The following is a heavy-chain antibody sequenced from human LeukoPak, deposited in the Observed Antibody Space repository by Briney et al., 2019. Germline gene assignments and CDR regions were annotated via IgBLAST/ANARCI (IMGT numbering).Heavy chain of an antibody. CDR3: AKRGVVIRVILVGFHKEAYYFDS. V-gene: IGHV3-23*01. CDR1: GIRLSNYG. Sequence: PEGSLRLSCAVSGIRLSNYGMSWVRHAPGKGLEWVAGISDSGGRTNYADSVKGRFTISRDNPKNTLYLQMNSLRAEDTAVYFCAKRGVVIRVILVGFHKEAYYFDSWGQGALVTVSS. CDR2: ISDSGGRT. J-gene: IGHJ4*02. D-gene: IGHD3-22*01.